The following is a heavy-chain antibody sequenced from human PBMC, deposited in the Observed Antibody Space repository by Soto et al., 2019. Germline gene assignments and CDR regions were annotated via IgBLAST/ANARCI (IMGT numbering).Heavy chain of an antibody. Sequence: LRLSCAASGFTFSSYAMSLVRQAPGKGLEWVSAISGSGGSTYYADSVKGRFTISRDNSKNTLYLQMNSLRAEDTAVYYCAKDSSSGWYGHFDYWGQGTLVTVSS. CDR3: AKDSSSGWYGHFDY. J-gene: IGHJ4*02. CDR2: ISGSGGST. V-gene: IGHV3-23*01. CDR1: GFTFSSYA. D-gene: IGHD6-19*01.